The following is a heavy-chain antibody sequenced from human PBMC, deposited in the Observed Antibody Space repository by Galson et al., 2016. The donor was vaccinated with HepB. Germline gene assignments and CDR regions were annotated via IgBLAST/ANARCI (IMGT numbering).Heavy chain of an antibody. Sequence: SLRLSCAASGFTFSTYSMNWVRQAPGKGLEWVSYISSGSSTIYYADSVKGRFTISRDNAKNSLYLQMNSLRDEGTAVYYCARGWYSNSSPCFDYWGQGTLVTVSS. V-gene: IGHV3-48*02. CDR3: ARGWYSNSSPCFDY. D-gene: IGHD6-6*01. CDR2: ISSGSSTI. CDR1: GFTFSTYS. J-gene: IGHJ4*02.